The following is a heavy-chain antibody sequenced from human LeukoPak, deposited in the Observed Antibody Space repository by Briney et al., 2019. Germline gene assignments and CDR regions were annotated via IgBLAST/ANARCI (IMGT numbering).Heavy chain of an antibody. D-gene: IGHD5-12*01. CDR1: RFTFSSYN. J-gene: IGHJ4*02. Sequence: KPGGSLRLSCAASRFTFSSYNMNWVRQAPGKGLEWVSSISSSSSYIYYADSVKGRFTISRDNAKNSLYLQMNSLRAEDTAVYYCARDRSGYSGYDTPYYFDYWGQGTLVTVSS. V-gene: IGHV3-21*01. CDR2: ISSSSSYI. CDR3: ARDRSGYSGYDTPYYFDY.